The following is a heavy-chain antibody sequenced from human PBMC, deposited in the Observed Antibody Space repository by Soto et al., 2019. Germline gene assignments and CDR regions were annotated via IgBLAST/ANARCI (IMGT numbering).Heavy chain of an antibody. CDR1: GGSISSGGYY. CDR2: IYYSGST. J-gene: IGHJ4*02. CDR3: ARDSPLDSSGYYYYFDY. D-gene: IGHD3-22*01. Sequence: SETLSLTCTVSGGSISSGGYYWSWIRQHPGKGLEWIGYIYYSGSTYYNPSLKSRVTISVDTSKNQFSLKLSSVTAADPAVYYCARDSPLDSSGYYYYFDYWGQGTLVTVSS. V-gene: IGHV4-31*03.